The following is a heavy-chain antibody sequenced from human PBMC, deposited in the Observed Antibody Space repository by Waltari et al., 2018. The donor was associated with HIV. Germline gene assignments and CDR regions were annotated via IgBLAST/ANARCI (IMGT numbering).Heavy chain of an antibody. Sequence: QVQLQQWGTALLKPSETLALTCAVYGVSFNGYYWSWFRQPPGKGLEWIGQIDHSGTSHYNPTLKDRLTMSVDTSRNQFSLKLTSATAADTAVFYCARGVFSLIVAGTNFDYWGQGFLVTVSS. CDR2: IDHSGTS. V-gene: IGHV4-34*01. D-gene: IGHD5-12*01. CDR3: ARGVFSLIVAGTNFDY. CDR1: GVSFNGYY. J-gene: IGHJ4*02.